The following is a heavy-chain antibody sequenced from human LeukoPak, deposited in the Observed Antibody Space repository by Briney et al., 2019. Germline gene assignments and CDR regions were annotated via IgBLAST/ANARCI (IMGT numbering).Heavy chain of an antibody. J-gene: IGHJ4*02. V-gene: IGHV3-30*03. Sequence: PGGSLRLSCAASGFTFSNYGMHWVRQAPGKGLEWVAVISYDESDKYYADSVKGRFTISRDNSKNTLYLQMNSLRPEDTAVYYCARDPYRIAVAGRSDYWGQGTLVTVSS. CDR2: ISYDESDK. D-gene: IGHD6-19*01. CDR1: GFTFSNYG. CDR3: ARDPYRIAVAGRSDY.